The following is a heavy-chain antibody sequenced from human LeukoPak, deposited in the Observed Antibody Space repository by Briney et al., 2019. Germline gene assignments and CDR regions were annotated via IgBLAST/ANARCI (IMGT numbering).Heavy chain of an antibody. J-gene: IGHJ4*02. CDR1: GGSISSGDYH. V-gene: IGHV4-30-4*02. Sequence: SETLSLTCTVSGGSISSGDYHWIWHRQPPGKGLEWIGFIHDSGSTLYNPSLKSRVTISVDTSKNQFSLKLSSVTAADTAVYYCARGIEVAGYADYFDYWGQGTLVTVSS. D-gene: IGHD6-19*01. CDR2: IHDSGST. CDR3: ARGIEVAGYADYFDY.